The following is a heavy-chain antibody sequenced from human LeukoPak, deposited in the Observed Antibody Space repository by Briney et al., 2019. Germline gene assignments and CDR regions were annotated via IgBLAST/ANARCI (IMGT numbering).Heavy chain of an antibody. CDR3: ARAGSGSGWYFDY. V-gene: IGHV1-18*01. D-gene: IGHD6-19*01. CDR1: GYDFTSVG. J-gene: IGHJ4*02. CDR2: ISPYNGNT. Sequence: GASVKVSCKASGYDFTSVGITWVRQAPGQGLEWMGWISPYNGNTRYAQKFQGRVAMTTDTSTTTAYMELRGLRFNDTAVYYCARAGSGSGWYFDYWGQGTLVTVSS.